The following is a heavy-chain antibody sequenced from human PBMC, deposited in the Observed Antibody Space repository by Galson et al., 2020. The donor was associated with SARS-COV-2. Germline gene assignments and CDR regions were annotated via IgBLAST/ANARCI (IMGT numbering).Heavy chain of an antibody. Sequence: ASETLSLTCNVSGGSMSSHYWTWIRQPPGKGLEWIGYVFYGGSTSYNPSLKSRVTISRDTSKRQFSLKLTSVTAADTAVYYCARGQRDGYNLFFWFDPWGQGTLVTVS. CDR2: VFYGGST. J-gene: IGHJ5*02. CDR1: GGSMSSHY. CDR3: ARGQRDGYNLFFWFDP. D-gene: IGHD5-12*01. V-gene: IGHV4-59*08.